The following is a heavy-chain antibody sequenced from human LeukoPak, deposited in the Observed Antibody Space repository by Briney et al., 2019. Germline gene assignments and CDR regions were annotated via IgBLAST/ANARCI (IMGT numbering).Heavy chain of an antibody. CDR1: GYTFTGYY. CDR2: INPNSGGT. CDR3: ARAWGYYDSSGYYRPSDY. D-gene: IGHD3-22*01. Sequence: ASVKVSCKASGYTFTGYYMHWVRQAPGQGLEWMGWINPNSGGTNYAQKFQGRVTMTRDTSISTAYMELSRLRSDDTAVYYCARAWGYYDSSGYYRPSDYWGQGTLVTVSS. J-gene: IGHJ4*02. V-gene: IGHV1-2*02.